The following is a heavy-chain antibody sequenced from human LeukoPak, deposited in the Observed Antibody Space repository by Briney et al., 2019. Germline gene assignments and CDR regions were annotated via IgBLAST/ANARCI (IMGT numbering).Heavy chain of an antibody. D-gene: IGHD5-24*01. V-gene: IGHV4-39*01. Sequence: SERLSLTCSVSGGSISSSSYYWGWIRQPPGKGLEWIGSIYYSGRTYYNPSLKSRVTISVDTSKQQFSLKLSSVTAADTAVYYCARRRGVVATIDDWGQGTTVSSSS. CDR3: ARRRGVVATIDD. J-gene: IGHJ4*02. CDR2: IYYSGRT. CDR1: GGSISSSSYY.